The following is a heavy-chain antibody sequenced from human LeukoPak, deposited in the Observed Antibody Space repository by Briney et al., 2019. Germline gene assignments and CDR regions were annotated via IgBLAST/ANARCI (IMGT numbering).Heavy chain of an antibody. CDR2: IYYSGST. CDR3: ARGEGVTAIYNYFDP. CDR1: GGSISSSSYY. Sequence: SETLSLTCTVSGGSISSSSYYWGWIRQPPGKGLEWIGSIYYSGSTYYNPSLKSRVTISVDTSKNQFSLKLSSVTAADTAVYYCARGEGVTAIYNYFDPWGQGTLVTVSS. J-gene: IGHJ5*02. D-gene: IGHD2-21*02. V-gene: IGHV4-39*07.